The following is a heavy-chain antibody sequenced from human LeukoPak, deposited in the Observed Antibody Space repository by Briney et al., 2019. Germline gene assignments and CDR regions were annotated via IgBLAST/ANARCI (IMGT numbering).Heavy chain of an antibody. CDR1: GYTFTSYA. J-gene: IGHJ5*02. V-gene: IGHV1-3*01. CDR3: AREDLVPAAMSWFDP. D-gene: IGHD2-2*01. Sequence: GASVKVSCTASGYTFTSYAMHWVRQAPGQRLEWMGWINAGNGNTKYSQKFQGRVTITRDTSASTAYMELSSLRSEDTAVYYCAREDLVPAAMSWFDPWGQGTLVTVSS. CDR2: INAGNGNT.